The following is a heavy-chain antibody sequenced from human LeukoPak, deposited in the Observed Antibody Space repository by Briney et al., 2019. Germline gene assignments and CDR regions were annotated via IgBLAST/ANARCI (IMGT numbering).Heavy chain of an antibody. Sequence: GGSLRLSCVASGLNFDDSAMHWVRHAPGKGLEWVSLISADGGSTFSADSVKGRFSISRDNSKNSLYLQMNSLRSEDTAMYYCAKESVKFDYWGQGTLVAVSS. CDR2: ISADGGST. D-gene: IGHD4-11*01. J-gene: IGHJ4*02. V-gene: IGHV3-43*02. CDR3: AKESVKFDY. CDR1: GLNFDDSA.